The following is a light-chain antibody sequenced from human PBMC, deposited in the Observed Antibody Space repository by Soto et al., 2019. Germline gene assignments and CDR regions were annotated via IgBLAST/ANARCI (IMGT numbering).Light chain of an antibody. V-gene: IGKV1-5*03. CDR3: QQYNDYPYT. J-gene: IGKJ2*01. Sequence: DIQMTQSPSTLSASVGDSVTITCRASQSISSWLAWYQQKPGKAPKLLIYKSSILESGVPSRFSGSGSGTEFTLTISSLLPDDFATYYCQQYNDYPYTFGQGTKLEIK. CDR2: KSS. CDR1: QSISSW.